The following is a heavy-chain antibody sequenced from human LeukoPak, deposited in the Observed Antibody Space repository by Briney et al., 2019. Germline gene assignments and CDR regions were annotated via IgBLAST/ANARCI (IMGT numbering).Heavy chain of an antibody. CDR2: IYYSGST. CDR3: ARDPVYYDSSGYWNWFDP. CDR1: GGSISSSSYY. V-gene: IGHV4-39*07. J-gene: IGHJ5*02. D-gene: IGHD3-22*01. Sequence: PSETLSLTCTVSGGSISSSSYYWGWIRQPPGKGLEWIGSIYYSGSTNYNPSLKSRVTISVDTSKNQFSLKLSSVTAADTAVYYCARDPVYYDSSGYWNWFDPWGQGTLVTVSS.